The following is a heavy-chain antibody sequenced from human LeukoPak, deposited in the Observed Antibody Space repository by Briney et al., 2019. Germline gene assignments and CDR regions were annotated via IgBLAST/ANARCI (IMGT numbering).Heavy chain of an antibody. Sequence: SETLSLTCAVYGGSFSGYYWSWIRQPPGKGLEWIGEINHSGSTNYNPSLKSRVTISVDTSKNQFSLKLSSVTAADTAVYYCARYGDDSSGYYYAWFDPWGQGTLLTVSS. CDR3: ARYGDDSSGYYYAWFDP. V-gene: IGHV4-34*01. CDR1: GGSFSGYY. CDR2: INHSGST. D-gene: IGHD3-22*01. J-gene: IGHJ5*02.